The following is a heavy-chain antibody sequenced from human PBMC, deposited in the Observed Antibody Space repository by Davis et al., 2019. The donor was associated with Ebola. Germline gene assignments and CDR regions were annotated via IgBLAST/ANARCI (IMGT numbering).Heavy chain of an antibody. J-gene: IGHJ4*02. CDR1: GGTSSSYT. D-gene: IGHD3-22*01. Sequence: SVKVSCKASGGTSSSYTISWVRQPPGQGLEWMGRIIPILGIANYAQKFQGRVTITADKSTSTDYMELSSLRSEDTAVYYCAGDAYYYDSSGYYLDYWGQGTLVTVSS. CDR3: AGDAYYYDSSGYYLDY. V-gene: IGHV1-69*02. CDR2: IIPILGIA.